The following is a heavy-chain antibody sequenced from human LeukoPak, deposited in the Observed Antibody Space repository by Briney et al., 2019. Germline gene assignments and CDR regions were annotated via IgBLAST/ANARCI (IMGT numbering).Heavy chain of an antibody. J-gene: IGHJ2*01. CDR2: IYYTGSI. V-gene: IGHV4-59*01. CDR1: GGSISSYY. CDR3: AREGYYDSNGYYNWYFDF. Sequence: SETLSLTCTVSGGSISSYYWSWIRQPPGKGLEWIGYIYYTGSINYNPSLKSRVTISVDTSKNQFSLKLSSVTAADTAVYYCAREGYYDSNGYYNWYFDFWGRGTLVTVSS. D-gene: IGHD3-22*01.